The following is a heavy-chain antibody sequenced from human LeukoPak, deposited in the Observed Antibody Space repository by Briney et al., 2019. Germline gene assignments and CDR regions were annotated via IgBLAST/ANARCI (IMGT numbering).Heavy chain of an antibody. CDR2: ISSNGGST. Sequence: GGSLRLSCAASGFTFSSYAMHWVRQAPGKGLEYVSAISSNGGSTYYANSVKGSFTISRDNSKNTLYLQMGSLRAEDMAVYYCARTLYSSSWYWYYYGMDVWGQGTTVTVSS. D-gene: IGHD6-13*01. CDR3: ARTLYSSSWYWYYYGMDV. CDR1: GFTFSSYA. J-gene: IGHJ6*02. V-gene: IGHV3-64*01.